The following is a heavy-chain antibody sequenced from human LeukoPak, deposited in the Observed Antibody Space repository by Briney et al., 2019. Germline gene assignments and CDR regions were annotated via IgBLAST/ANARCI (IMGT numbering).Heavy chain of an antibody. Sequence: GGSLRLSCAASGFTFSSYGMHWVRQAPGKGLEWVAVISYDGSNKYYADSVKGRFTISRDNAKNSLYLQMNSLRAEDTAVYYCARALIQVGAGDWFDPWGQGTLVTDSS. J-gene: IGHJ5*02. CDR2: ISYDGSNK. V-gene: IGHV3-30*03. D-gene: IGHD1-26*01. CDR3: ARALIQVGAGDWFDP. CDR1: GFTFSSYG.